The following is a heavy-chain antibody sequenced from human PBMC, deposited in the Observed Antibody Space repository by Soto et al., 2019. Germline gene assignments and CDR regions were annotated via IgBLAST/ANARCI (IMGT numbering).Heavy chain of an antibody. CDR1: GFIFSNYG. D-gene: IGHD5-18*01. J-gene: IGHJ3*02. Sequence: GSLLLSCSASGFIFSNYGMHGVRQASGKGLEWVAVIWYDGTNKYYADSVKGRFTISRDNSKNALYLQMNSLRAEDMAVYYCARAGDIVMGTHELGAFDIWGQGTVVTV. CDR3: ARAGDIVMGTHELGAFDI. V-gene: IGHV3-33*01. CDR2: IWYDGTNK.